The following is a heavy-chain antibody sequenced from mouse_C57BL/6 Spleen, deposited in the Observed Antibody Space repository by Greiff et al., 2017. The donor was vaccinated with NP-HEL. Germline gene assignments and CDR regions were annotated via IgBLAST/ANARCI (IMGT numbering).Heavy chain of an antibody. J-gene: IGHJ4*01. CDR1: GYAFSSYW. CDR2: IYPGDGDT. V-gene: IGHV1-80*01. CDR3: ARMVTTRGHYYAMGC. Sequence: QVQLQQSGAELVKPGASVKISCKASGYAFSSYWMNWVKQRPGKGLEWIGKIYPGDGDTNYNGKFKGKATLTADKSSSTAYMQLSSLTSEDSAVYFCARMVTTRGHYYAMGCWGQGTSVTVSS. D-gene: IGHD2-2*01.